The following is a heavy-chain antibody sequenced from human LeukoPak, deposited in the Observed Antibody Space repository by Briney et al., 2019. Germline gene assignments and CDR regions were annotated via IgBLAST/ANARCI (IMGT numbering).Heavy chain of an antibody. Sequence: GGSLRLSCAASGFTFSSYAMSWVRQAPGKGLEWVSAISGSGGSTYYADSVKGRFTISRDNSKNTLYLQMNSLRAEDTAVYYCASVPKYYYDSSGYGPFDIWGQGTMVTVSS. D-gene: IGHD3-22*01. CDR2: ISGSGGST. V-gene: IGHV3-23*01. J-gene: IGHJ3*02. CDR1: GFTFSSYA. CDR3: ASVPKYYYDSSGYGPFDI.